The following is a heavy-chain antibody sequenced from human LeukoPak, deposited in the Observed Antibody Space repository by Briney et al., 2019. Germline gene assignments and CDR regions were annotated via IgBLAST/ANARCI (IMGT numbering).Heavy chain of an antibody. V-gene: IGHV4-59*01. D-gene: IGHD3-10*01. CDR3: ARSYYGSGSYYSYGY. Sequence: SETLSLTCTVSGGSISTYYWSWIRQPPGKGLEWIGYIYYSGSTNCNPSLKSRVTITVDTSQNQFSLKLTSVTAADTAVYYCARSYYGSGSYYSYGYWGQGTLVTVSS. CDR1: GGSISTYY. J-gene: IGHJ4*02. CDR2: IYYSGST.